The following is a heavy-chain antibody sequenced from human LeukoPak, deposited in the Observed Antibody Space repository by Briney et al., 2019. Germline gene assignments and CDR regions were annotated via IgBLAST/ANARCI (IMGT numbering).Heavy chain of an antibody. CDR2: IIPTFGTA. CDR1: GGTFSSYA. Sequence: ASEKVSCKASGGTFSSYAISWVRQAPGQGLEWMGGIIPTFGTANYAQKFQGRVTVTADESTSTAYMELSSLRSEDTAVYYCANSGGRKNWFDPWGQGTLVTVSS. CDR3: ANSGGRKNWFDP. J-gene: IGHJ5*02. D-gene: IGHD6-19*01. V-gene: IGHV1-69*13.